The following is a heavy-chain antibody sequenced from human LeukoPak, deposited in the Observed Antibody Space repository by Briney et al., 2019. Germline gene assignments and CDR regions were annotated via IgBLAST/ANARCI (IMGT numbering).Heavy chain of an antibody. CDR3: ARDGDRCSSSSCYGPGDN. CDR2: ISGSSTYT. Sequence: PGGSLRLSCAASGFTFSDYYMSWIRRAPGKGLEWVSYISGSSTYTNYADSVKGRFTISRDNAKNSLYLQMNSLRAEDTAVYYCARDGDRCSSSSCYGPGDNWGQGTLVTVSS. CDR1: GFTFSDYY. V-gene: IGHV3-11*05. D-gene: IGHD2-2*01. J-gene: IGHJ4*02.